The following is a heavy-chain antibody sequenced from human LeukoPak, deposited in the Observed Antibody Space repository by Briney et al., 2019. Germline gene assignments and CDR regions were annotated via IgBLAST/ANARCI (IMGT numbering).Heavy chain of an antibody. V-gene: IGHV1-69*13. CDR1: GGTFSSYA. J-gene: IGHJ4*02. CDR3: ARAARSSSWYSY. Sequence: ASVNVSCKASGGTFSSYAISWVRQAPGQGLEWMGGIIPIFGTANYAQKFQGRVTITADESTSTAYMELSSLRSEDTAVYYCARAARSSSWYSYWGQGTLVTVSS. CDR2: IIPIFGTA. D-gene: IGHD6-13*01.